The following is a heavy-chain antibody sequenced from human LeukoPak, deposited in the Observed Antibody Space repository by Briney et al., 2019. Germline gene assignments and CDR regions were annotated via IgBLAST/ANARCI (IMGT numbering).Heavy chain of an antibody. Sequence: GGSLRLSCAASGFTFDDYAMHWVRQAPGKGLEWVSGIRNSGTIGYADSVKGRFTISRDNAKNSLYLQMNSLRAEDTALYYCAKDKYSSSRSSYFDYWGQGTLVTVSS. J-gene: IGHJ4*02. CDR1: GFTFDDYA. CDR2: IRNSGTI. D-gene: IGHD6-13*01. CDR3: AKDKYSSSRSSYFDY. V-gene: IGHV3-9*01.